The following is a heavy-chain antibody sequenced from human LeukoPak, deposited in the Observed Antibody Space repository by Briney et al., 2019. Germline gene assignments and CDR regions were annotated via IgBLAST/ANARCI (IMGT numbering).Heavy chain of an antibody. CDR2: ISSSGSTI. CDR3: ARDSDYYDSSGYSAWGY. D-gene: IGHD3-22*01. Sequence: PGGSLRLSCAASGFTFSSYEMNWVRQAPGKGLEWVTYISSSGSTIYYADSVKGRFTISRDNAKNSLYLQMNSLRAEDTALYYCARDSDYYDSSGYSAWGYWGQGTLVTVSS. CDR1: GFTFSSYE. J-gene: IGHJ4*02. V-gene: IGHV3-48*03.